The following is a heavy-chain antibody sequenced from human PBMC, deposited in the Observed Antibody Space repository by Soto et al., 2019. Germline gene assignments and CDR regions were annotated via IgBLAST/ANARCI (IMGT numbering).Heavy chain of an antibody. V-gene: IGHV4-59*01. J-gene: IGHJ4*02. D-gene: IGHD3-10*01. CDR1: GASISSYD. Sequence: SETLSLTCTVSGASISSYDWSWIRQPPGKGLEWIGYIYYSGSTNYNPSRKSRVTISVDTSKNQFSLKLSSVTAADTALYYCALAMVRGLTDDYWGQGTLVPVYS. CDR2: IYYSGST. CDR3: ALAMVRGLTDDY.